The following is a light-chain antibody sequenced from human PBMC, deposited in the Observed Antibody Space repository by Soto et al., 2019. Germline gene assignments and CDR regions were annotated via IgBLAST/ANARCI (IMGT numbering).Light chain of an antibody. CDR3: SSYKSRSTYV. CDR2: EVT. V-gene: IGLV2-14*01. Sequence: QSALTQPASVSGSPGQSITISCTGSSSDVGAYYYVSWYQQHPGKAPRIMIYEVTNRPSGVSNRFSGSKSGSTASLTISGLQDEEQADHYCSSYKSRSTYVFGTGTKVTV. J-gene: IGLJ1*01. CDR1: SSDVGAYYY.